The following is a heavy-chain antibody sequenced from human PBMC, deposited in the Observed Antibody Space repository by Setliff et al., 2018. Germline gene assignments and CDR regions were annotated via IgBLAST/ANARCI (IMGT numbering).Heavy chain of an antibody. CDR1: GDSISSNSHY. V-gene: IGHV4-39*01. CDR2: IYYSVTT. J-gene: IGHJ5*02. Sequence: PSETLSLTCIVSGDSISSNSHYWGWIRQPPGKGLEWIGTIYYSVTTYCNPSLKSRVTISIDTSRNQFSLELRSVTVADTATYYCARAPQYSNFWYALSWFDPWGQGTLVTVPS. CDR3: ARAPQYSNFWYALSWFDP. D-gene: IGHD3-3*01.